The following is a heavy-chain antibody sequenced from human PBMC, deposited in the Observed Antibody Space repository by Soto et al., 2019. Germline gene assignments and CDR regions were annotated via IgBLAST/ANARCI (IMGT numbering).Heavy chain of an antibody. CDR2: ISSSGSSI. CDR3: AKVLYGSVRAFDI. D-gene: IGHD2-8*02. Sequence: GGSLRLSCAASGFTFSDYYMSWIRQAPGKGLEWVSDISSSGSSIYYADSVKGRFTISRDNSKNTLYLQMNSLRAEDTAVYYCAKVLYGSVRAFDIWGQGTMVTVSS. V-gene: IGHV3-11*01. J-gene: IGHJ3*02. CDR1: GFTFSDYY.